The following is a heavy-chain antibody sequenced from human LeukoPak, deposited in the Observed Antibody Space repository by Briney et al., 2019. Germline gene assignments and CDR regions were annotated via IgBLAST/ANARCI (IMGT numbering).Heavy chain of an antibody. CDR1: GGSISSSSYY. J-gene: IGHJ4*02. V-gene: IGHV4-39*07. CDR2: IYYSGST. Sequence: SETLSLTCTVSGGSISSSSYYWGWIRQPPGKGLEWIGSIYYSGSTYYNPSLKSRVTISVDTSKKQFSLKLSSVTAADTAVYCCARPYCSAGNCYSNFDSWGQGTLVTVSS. CDR3: ARPYCSAGNCYSNFDS. D-gene: IGHD2-15*01.